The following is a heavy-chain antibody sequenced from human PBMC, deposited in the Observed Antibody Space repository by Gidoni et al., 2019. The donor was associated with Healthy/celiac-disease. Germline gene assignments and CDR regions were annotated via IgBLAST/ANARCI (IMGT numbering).Heavy chain of an antibody. CDR3: ARDLGRARVGDY. V-gene: IGHV1-18*04. Sequence: QVQLLQSRAEVKKPGASVKVSCTAYGYTFTSYGISWVRQAPGHGLEWMGWISAYNGNTNYAQKLQGRVTMTTDTSTSTAYMEMRSLRSDDTAVYYCARDLGRARVGDYWGQGTLVTVSS. CDR1: GYTFTSYG. CDR2: ISAYNGNT. D-gene: IGHD1-26*01. J-gene: IGHJ4*02.